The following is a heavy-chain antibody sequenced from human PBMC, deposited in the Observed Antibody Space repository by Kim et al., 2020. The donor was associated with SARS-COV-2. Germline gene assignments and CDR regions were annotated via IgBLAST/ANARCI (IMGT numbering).Heavy chain of an antibody. V-gene: IGHV4-59*01. CDR1: GGSISSYY. D-gene: IGHD6-19*01. Sequence: SETLSLTCTVSGGSISSYYWSWIRQPPGKGLEWIGNIYYSGSTNYNPSLKSRVTISVDTSKNQFSLKLSSVTAADTAVYYCARFSSGWSHFDYWGQGTLVTVSS. CDR2: IYYSGST. CDR3: ARFSSGWSHFDY. J-gene: IGHJ4*02.